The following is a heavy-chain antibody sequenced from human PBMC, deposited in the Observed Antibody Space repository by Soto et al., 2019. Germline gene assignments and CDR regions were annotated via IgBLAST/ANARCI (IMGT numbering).Heavy chain of an antibody. V-gene: IGHV3-33*01. Sequence: GGSLRLSCAASGFTFSSFGMHWVRQAPGKGLEWVAVIWHDGENKYYADSANGRFTISRDNSKNTLYLQMNSLRAEDTAVYYCARDPGNDEAMDYWGQGTLFTVSS. CDR2: IWHDGENK. CDR3: ARDPGNDEAMDY. CDR1: GFTFSSFG. D-gene: IGHD1-1*01. J-gene: IGHJ4*02.